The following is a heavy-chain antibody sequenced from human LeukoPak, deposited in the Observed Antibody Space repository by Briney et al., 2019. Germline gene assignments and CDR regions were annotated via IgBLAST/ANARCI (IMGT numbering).Heavy chain of an antibody. D-gene: IGHD2-21*02. CDR1: GGTFSSYA. CDR3: AKFKRGYGYCGGDCYLGNDAFDI. V-gene: IGHV1-69*04. CDR2: IIPILGIA. Sequence: SVKVSCKASGGTFSSYAISWVRQAPGQGLEWMGRIIPILGIANYAQKFQGRVTITADKSTSTAYMELSSLRSEDTAVYYCAKFKRGYGYCGGDCYLGNDAFDIWGQGTMVTVSS. J-gene: IGHJ3*02.